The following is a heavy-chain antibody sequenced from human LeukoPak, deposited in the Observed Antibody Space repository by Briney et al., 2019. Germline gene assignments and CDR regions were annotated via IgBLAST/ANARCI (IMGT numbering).Heavy chain of an antibody. Sequence: GRSLRLSCAASGFTFSIYGMHWVRQAPGKGLEWVAVIWYDGSNKYYADSVKGRFTISRDNSKNTLYLQMNSLRAEDTAVYYCAKWYGDYGFWFDPWGQGTLVTVSS. D-gene: IGHD4-17*01. CDR3: AKWYGDYGFWFDP. V-gene: IGHV3-33*06. J-gene: IGHJ5*02. CDR2: IWYDGSNK. CDR1: GFTFSIYG.